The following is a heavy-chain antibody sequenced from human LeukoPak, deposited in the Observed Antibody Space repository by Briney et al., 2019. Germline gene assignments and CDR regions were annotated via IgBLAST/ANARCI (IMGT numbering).Heavy chain of an antibody. V-gene: IGHV4-61*02. D-gene: IGHD3-10*01. CDR1: GGSISSGSYY. J-gene: IGHJ6*03. CDR3: ARDREGGSGRYYYYYMDV. CDR2: IYTSGST. Sequence: SQTLSLTCTVSGGSISSGSYYWSWIRQPAGKRLEWIGRIYTSGSTNYNPSLKSRVTISVDTSKNQFSLKLSSVTAADTAVYYCARDREGGSGRYYYYYMDVWGKGTTVTVSS.